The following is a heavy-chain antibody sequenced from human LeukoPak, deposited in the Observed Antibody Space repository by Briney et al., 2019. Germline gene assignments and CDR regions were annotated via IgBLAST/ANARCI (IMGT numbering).Heavy chain of an antibody. J-gene: IGHJ3*02. CDR1: GYSFTSYW. CDR3: ASRVGVEVAIHDAFDI. D-gene: IGHD5-24*01. Sequence: GESLKISCKGSGYSFTSYWIGWVRQMPGKGLKWIGIIYAGGLDTRYSPCFKVQVTISADKSISTAYRQWSSLTASDTAMYYCASRVGVEVAIHDAFDIWGQGTMVTVSS. CDR2: IYAGGLDT. V-gene: IGHV5-51*01.